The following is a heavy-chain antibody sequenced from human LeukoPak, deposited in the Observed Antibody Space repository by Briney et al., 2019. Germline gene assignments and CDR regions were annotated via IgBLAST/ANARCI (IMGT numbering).Heavy chain of an antibody. Sequence: PSGTLSLTCAVSGGSISSSNWWSWVRQPPGKGLEWIGEIYHSGSTNYNPSLKSRVTISVDKSKNQFSLKLSSVTAADTAVYYCAKAPEAYGDYGGGDFDYWGQGTLVTVSS. J-gene: IGHJ4*02. D-gene: IGHD4-17*01. CDR2: IYHSGST. V-gene: IGHV4-4*02. CDR3: AKAPEAYGDYGGGDFDY. CDR1: GGSISSSNW.